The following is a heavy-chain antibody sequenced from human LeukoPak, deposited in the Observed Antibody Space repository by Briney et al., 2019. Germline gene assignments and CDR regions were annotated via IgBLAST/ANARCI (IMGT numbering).Heavy chain of an antibody. V-gene: IGHV3-73*01. J-gene: IGHJ6*03. D-gene: IGHD2-2*01. CDR2: IRSKANSYAT. CDR1: GFTFSGSA. Sequence: GGSLRLSCAASGFTFSGSAMRWVRQASGKGVEWVGRIRSKANSYATAYSASVKPTFTISRHHSKNTAYLQMNSLKTEDTAVYYCTSPYCSSTSCFDYYYYYMDVWGKGTTVTVSS. CDR3: TSPYCSSTSCFDYYYYYMDV.